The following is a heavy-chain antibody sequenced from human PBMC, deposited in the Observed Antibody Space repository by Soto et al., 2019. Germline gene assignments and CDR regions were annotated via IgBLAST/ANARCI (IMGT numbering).Heavy chain of an antibody. D-gene: IGHD4-4*01. J-gene: IGHJ6*02. CDR2: INPGDSDI. CDR1: GYSFTTYW. CDR3: ARHEQFYYYYYGMDG. Sequence: GESLKISCKASGYSFTTYWIAWVRQMPGKGLEWMGIINPGDSDIRYSPSFQGQVTISADNSISTAYLQWSSLKASDTAMYYCARHEQFYYYYYGMDGWGQGTAVTVSS. V-gene: IGHV5-51*01.